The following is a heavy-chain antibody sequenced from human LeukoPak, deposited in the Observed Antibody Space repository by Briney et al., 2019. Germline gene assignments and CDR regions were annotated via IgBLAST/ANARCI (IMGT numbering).Heavy chain of an antibody. CDR1: GFTFSSYG. J-gene: IGHJ4*02. V-gene: IGHV3-30*18. CDR2: ISYDGSNK. Sequence: GGSLRLSCAASGFTFSSYGMHWVRQAPGKGLEWVAVISYDGSNKYYADSVKGRFTISRVNSKNTLYLQMNSLRAEDTAVYYCAKGDEDGYNYFDYWGQGTLVTVSS. D-gene: IGHD5-24*01. CDR3: AKGDEDGYNYFDY.